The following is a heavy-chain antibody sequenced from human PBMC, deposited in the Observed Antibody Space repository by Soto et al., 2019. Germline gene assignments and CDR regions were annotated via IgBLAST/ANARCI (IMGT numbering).Heavy chain of an antibody. CDR3: ERVAHRYYFDY. Sequence: SETLSLTCTVSGGSISSSSYYWGWIRQPPGKGLEWIGSIYYSGSTYYNPSLKSRVTISVDTSKNQFSLKLSSVTAADTAVYYCERVAHRYYFDYWGQGTQVTFSS. V-gene: IGHV4-39*07. J-gene: IGHJ4*02. CDR2: IYYSGST. CDR1: GGSISSSSYY.